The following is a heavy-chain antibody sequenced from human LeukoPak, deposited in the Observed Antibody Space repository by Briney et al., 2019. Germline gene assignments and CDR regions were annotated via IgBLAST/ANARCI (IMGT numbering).Heavy chain of an antibody. CDR3: ARGPRLTNYYGSGSYYGYGMDV. J-gene: IGHJ6*04. D-gene: IGHD3-10*01. V-gene: IGHV4-34*01. CDR1: GGSFSAYY. Sequence: PSETLSLTCAVYGGSFSAYYWSWIRQPPGKGLEWIGVINHSGGTNYNPSLKSRVTISVDTSKNQFSLKLSSVTAADTAVYYCARGPRLTNYYGSGSYYGYGMDVWGKGTTVTVSS. CDR2: INHSGGT.